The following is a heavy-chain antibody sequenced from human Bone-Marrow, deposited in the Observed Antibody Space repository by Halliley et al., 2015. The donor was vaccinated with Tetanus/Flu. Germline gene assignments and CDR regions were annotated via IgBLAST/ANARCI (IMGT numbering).Heavy chain of an antibody. CDR2: INHRGST. Sequence: LRLSCAVYGGSFSGYYWSWIRQPPGKGLEWIGEINHRGSTNYNPSLKSRVTISVDTSKNQFSLKLSSVTAADTAVYYCARGLAYCGGVCSGSFDYWGQGTLVTVSS. CDR3: ARGLAYCGGVCSGSFDY. J-gene: IGHJ4*02. D-gene: IGHD2-21*02. V-gene: IGHV4-34*01. CDR1: GGSFSGYY.